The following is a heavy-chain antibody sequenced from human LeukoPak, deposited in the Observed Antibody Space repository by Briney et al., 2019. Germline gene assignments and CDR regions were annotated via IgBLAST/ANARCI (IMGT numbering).Heavy chain of an antibody. Sequence: RTGGSLRLSCAASGFTFSTYSMNWVRQAPVKGLEWVSYISVSRSIIYYADSVKGRFTISRDDAKNSLYLQMNSLRAEDTAVYYCARSIPQIELGVDYWGQGTLATVSS. CDR2: ISVSRSII. CDR3: ARSIPQIELGVDY. J-gene: IGHJ4*02. D-gene: IGHD5-24*01. V-gene: IGHV3-48*01. CDR1: GFTFSTYS.